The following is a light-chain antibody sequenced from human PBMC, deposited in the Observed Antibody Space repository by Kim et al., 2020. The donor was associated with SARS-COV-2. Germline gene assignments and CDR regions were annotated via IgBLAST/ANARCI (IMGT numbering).Light chain of an antibody. CDR3: TAWDDSLNVWV. V-gene: IGLV1-44*01. CDR1: SSNIGSNP. CDR2: GTN. J-gene: IGLJ3*02. Sequence: GQGVTFSCSGSSSNIGSNPVNWYRQVPGTAPKLLVYGTNQRPSGVPDRFSDSKSGTSASLAISGLQSEDEADYYCTAWDDSLNVWVFGGGTKLTVL.